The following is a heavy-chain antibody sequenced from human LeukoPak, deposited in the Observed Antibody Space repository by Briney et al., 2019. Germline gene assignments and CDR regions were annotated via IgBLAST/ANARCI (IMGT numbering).Heavy chain of an antibody. D-gene: IGHD5-24*01. CDR2: IIHIFGTA. CDR1: GGTFSSYA. J-gene: IGHJ4*02. Sequence: ASVKVSCKASGGTFSSYAISWVRQAPGQGLECMGGIIHIFGTANYAKKFQGRVTITTDESTSTAYMELSSLRSEDTAVYYCARRRDGYNYDVGYFDYWGQGTLVTVSS. CDR3: ARRRDGYNYDVGYFDY. V-gene: IGHV1-69*05.